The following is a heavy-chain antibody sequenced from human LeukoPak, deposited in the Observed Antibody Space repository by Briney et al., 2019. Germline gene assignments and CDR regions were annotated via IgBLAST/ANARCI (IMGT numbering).Heavy chain of an antibody. CDR3: AKVVILGYCSSTSCYRGFDY. D-gene: IGHD2-2*02. J-gene: IGHJ4*02. Sequence: GGSLRLSCAASGFTFSSYATSWVRQAPGKGLEWVSAICGSGGSTYYADSVKGRFTISRDNSKNTLYLQMNSLRAEDTAVYYCAKVVILGYCSSTSCYRGFDYWGQGTLVTVSS. V-gene: IGHV3-23*01. CDR2: ICGSGGST. CDR1: GFTFSSYA.